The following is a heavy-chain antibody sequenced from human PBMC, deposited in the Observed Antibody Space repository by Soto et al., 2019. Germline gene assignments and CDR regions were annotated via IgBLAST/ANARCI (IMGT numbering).Heavy chain of an antibody. Sequence: SEHLSLTCVLSGGSVSSSNWWIWVRQPPGKGLEWIGEIYHSGRNNYNPSLKSRVTMSVDKSENQFSLILSSVTAADTAVYYLARAYGYIDCYFGSWG. D-gene: IGHD5-18*01. V-gene: IGHV4-4*02. CDR2: IYHSGRN. J-gene: IGHJ4*03. CDR1: GGSVSSSNW. CDR3: ARAYGYIDCYFGS.